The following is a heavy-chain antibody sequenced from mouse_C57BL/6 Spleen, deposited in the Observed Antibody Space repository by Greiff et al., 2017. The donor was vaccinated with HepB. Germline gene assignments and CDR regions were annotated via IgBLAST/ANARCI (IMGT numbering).Heavy chain of an antibody. CDR2: ISSGGDYI. J-gene: IGHJ4*01. D-gene: IGHD1-1*01. V-gene: IGHV5-9-1*02. Sequence: EVKLVESGEGLVKPGGSLKLSCAASGFTFSSYAMSWVRQTPEKRLEWVAYISSGGDYIYYADTVKGRFIISRDNARNTLYLQMSSLKSEDTAMYYCTRPYYYGSSYYAMDYWGQGTSVTVSS. CDR1: GFTFSSYA. CDR3: TRPYYYGSSYYAMDY.